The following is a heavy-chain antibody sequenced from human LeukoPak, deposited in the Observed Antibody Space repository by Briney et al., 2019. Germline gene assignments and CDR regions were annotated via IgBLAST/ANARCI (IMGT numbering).Heavy chain of an antibody. Sequence: SETLSLTCAVYGGSFSGYYWSWIRQPPGKGLEWIGEINHSGSTNYNPSLKSRVTISVDTSKNQFSLKLSSVTAADTAVYYCARAQGGSYHFDYWGQGTLVTVSS. D-gene: IGHD1-26*01. J-gene: IGHJ4*02. CDR1: GGSFSGYY. CDR3: ARAQGGSYHFDY. CDR2: INHSGST. V-gene: IGHV4-34*01.